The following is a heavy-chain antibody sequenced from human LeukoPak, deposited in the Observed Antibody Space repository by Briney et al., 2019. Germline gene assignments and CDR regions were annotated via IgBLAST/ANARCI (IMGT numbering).Heavy chain of an antibody. CDR2: TNPSGGST. CDR3: ARDKDPVSSGYYSPFDY. J-gene: IGHJ4*02. V-gene: IGHV1-46*01. Sequence: GASVKVSCKASGYTFTSYYMHWVRQAPGQGLEWMGITNPSGGSTSYAQKFQGRVTMTRDTSTSTVYMELSSLRSEDTAVYYCARDKDPVSSGYYSPFDYWGQGTLVTVSS. CDR1: GYTFTSYY. D-gene: IGHD3-22*01.